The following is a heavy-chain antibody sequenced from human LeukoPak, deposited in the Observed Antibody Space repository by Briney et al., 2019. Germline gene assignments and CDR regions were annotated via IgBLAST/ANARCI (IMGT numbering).Heavy chain of an antibody. V-gene: IGHV3-23*01. CDR2: ISRTSESI. Sequence: PGGSLRLSCAASGFTFNTYSMSWVRQAPGKGLEWVSIISRTSESIFYADSVKGRFTISRDNSKNTLYLQMNSLRAEDTAVYYCAKGPYSGFSWGQGTLVTVSS. CDR1: GFTFNTYS. D-gene: IGHD1-26*01. CDR3: AKGPYSGFS. J-gene: IGHJ5*02.